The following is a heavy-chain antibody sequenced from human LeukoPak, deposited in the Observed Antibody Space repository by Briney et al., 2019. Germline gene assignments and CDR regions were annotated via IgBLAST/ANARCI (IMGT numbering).Heavy chain of an antibody. J-gene: IGHJ4*02. D-gene: IGHD1-26*01. CDR1: GFTFKDYA. V-gene: IGHV3-9*01. Sequence: PGGSLRLSCTASGFTFKDYAMYWVRQAPGKGLEWVSGISWNSGSIGYADSVKGRFTISRDNAKNSLYLQMNSLRAEDTALYYCAKDSSGSYFGGTFDYWGQGTLVTVSS. CDR3: AKDSSGSYFGGTFDY. CDR2: ISWNSGSI.